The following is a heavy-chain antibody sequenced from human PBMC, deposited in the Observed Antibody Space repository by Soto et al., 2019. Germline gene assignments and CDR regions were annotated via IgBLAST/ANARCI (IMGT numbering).Heavy chain of an antibody. CDR1: GGSISSYY. V-gene: IGHV4-4*07. J-gene: IGHJ3*02. CDR2: IYTSGST. D-gene: IGHD3-22*01. CDR3: ARVTYYYDSSGYYRGGAFDI. Sequence: SETLSLTCTVSGGSISSYYWSWIRQPAGKGLDWIGRIYTSGSTNYNPSLKSRVTMSVDTSKNQFSLKLSSVTAADTAVYYCARVTYYYDSSGYYRGGAFDIWGQGTMVTVSS.